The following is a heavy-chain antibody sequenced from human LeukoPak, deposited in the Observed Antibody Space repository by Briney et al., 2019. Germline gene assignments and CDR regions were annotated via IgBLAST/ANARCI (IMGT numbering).Heavy chain of an antibody. CDR3: ARDNGGIDY. J-gene: IGHJ4*02. D-gene: IGHD4-23*01. CDR2: INNDGSST. Sequence: GGSLRLSCAASGYSFSNYWMHWVRQAPGKGLVWVSHINNDGSSTNYADSVKGRLTVSRDNAKNTLYLEMNSVRAGDTAMYYCARDNGGIDYWGQGALVTVSS. CDR1: GYSFSNYW. V-gene: IGHV3-74*01.